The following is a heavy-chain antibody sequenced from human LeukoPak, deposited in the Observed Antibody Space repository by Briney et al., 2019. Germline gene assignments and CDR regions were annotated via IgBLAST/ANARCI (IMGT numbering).Heavy chain of an antibody. CDR1: GGSFSGYY. V-gene: IGHV4-34*01. J-gene: IGHJ4*02. Sequence: SETLSLTCAVYGGSFSGYYWSWIRQPPGKGLEWIGEINHSGSTNYNPSLKSRVTISVDTSKNQFSLKLSPVTAADTAVYYCARRGRGWGYSGYDRYYFDYWGQGTLVTVSS. D-gene: IGHD5-12*01. CDR2: INHSGST. CDR3: ARRGRGWGYSGYDRYYFDY.